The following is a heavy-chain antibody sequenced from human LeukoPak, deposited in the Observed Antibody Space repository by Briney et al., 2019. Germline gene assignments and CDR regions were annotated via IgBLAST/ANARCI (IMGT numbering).Heavy chain of an antibody. Sequence: GGSLRLSCAASGFSFSSYVMSWVRQAPGKGLEWVSTITTNSVSTYYADSVKGRFTISRDNSKNTLYLQMNSLRAEDTATYYCRAYTYATDFWGQGTLVAVSS. D-gene: IGHD2-8*01. CDR1: GFSFSSYV. J-gene: IGHJ4*02. CDR3: RAYTYATDF. CDR2: ITTNSVST. V-gene: IGHV3-23*01.